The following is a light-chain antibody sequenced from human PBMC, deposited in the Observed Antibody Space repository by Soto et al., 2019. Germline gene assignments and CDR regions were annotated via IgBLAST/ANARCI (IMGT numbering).Light chain of an antibody. J-gene: IGKJ4*01. V-gene: IGKV1-13*02. CDR3: QQLNTYPVT. CDR1: QSISSY. CDR2: DAS. Sequence: IQMTQSPSSLSASVGDRVTITCRASQSISSYLNWYQQKPGKAPKLLIYDASSLESGVPSRFSGSGSGTEFTLTISSLQPDDFATYYCQQLNTYPVTFGGGTKVDI.